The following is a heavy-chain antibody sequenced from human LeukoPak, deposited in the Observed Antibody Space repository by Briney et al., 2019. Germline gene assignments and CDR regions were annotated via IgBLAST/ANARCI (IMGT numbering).Heavy chain of an antibody. CDR1: GFTFSSYA. J-gene: IGHJ4*02. CDR3: AREPILLTIFGVVTDY. CDR2: ISYDGSNK. V-gene: IGHV3-30-3*01. Sequence: GGSLRLSCAASGFTFSSYAMHWVRQAPGKGLDWVAVISYDGSNKYYADSVKGRLTISRDNSKNTLYLQMNSLRAEDTAVYYCAREPILLTIFGVVTDYWGQGTLVTVSS. D-gene: IGHD3-3*01.